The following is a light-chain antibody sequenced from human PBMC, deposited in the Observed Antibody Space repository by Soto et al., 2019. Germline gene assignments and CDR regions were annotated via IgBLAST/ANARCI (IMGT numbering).Light chain of an antibody. J-gene: IGKJ1*01. Sequence: VLTQTPVALAWSAGERSTLSCMASQSVSSYLAWYQQKPGQAPRLLIYDASNRATGIPARFSGSGSGTDFTLTISSLEPEDFAVYYCQVRSNWPTWPFGQGTKVDVK. CDR3: QVRSNWPTWP. CDR1: QSVSSY. CDR2: DAS. V-gene: IGKV3-11*01.